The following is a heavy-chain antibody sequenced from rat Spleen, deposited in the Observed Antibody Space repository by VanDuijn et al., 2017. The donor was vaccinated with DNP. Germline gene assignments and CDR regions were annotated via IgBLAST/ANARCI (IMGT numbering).Heavy chain of an antibody. Sequence: EVQLVESGGGLVQPGRSLKLSCAASGFTFSSFAMAWVRQAPTKGLEWVASISYNGGTPYYRDSVKGRFTISRDNAKSTLYLQMDSLRSEDTATYYCATDLYYGGYVMDAWGQGASVTVSS. V-gene: IGHV5-29*01. D-gene: IGHD1-11*01. J-gene: IGHJ4*01. CDR1: GFTFSSFA. CDR2: ISYNGGTP. CDR3: ATDLYYGGYVMDA.